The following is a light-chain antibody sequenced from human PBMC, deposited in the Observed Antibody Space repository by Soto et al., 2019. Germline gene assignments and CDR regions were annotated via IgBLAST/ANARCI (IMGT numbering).Light chain of an antibody. V-gene: IGLV2-14*01. J-gene: IGLJ1*01. Sequence: QSVLTQPASVSGSPGQSITISCTXTXXXAGAYDFVSWYQQHPGKAPKYLIYEVSNRPSGVSDRFSGSKSGTTASLTISGLQAEDEADYYCSSYTTTDPYVFGTGTKLTVL. CDR3: SSYTTTDPYV. CDR2: EVS. CDR1: XXXAGAYDF.